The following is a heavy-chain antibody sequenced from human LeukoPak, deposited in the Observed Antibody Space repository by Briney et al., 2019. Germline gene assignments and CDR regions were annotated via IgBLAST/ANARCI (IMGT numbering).Heavy chain of an antibody. V-gene: IGHV1-18*01. Sequence: GGSVKVSCKASGYIFTTYGISWVRQAPGQGLEWMGWISGYKDDTNYAQKLQGRVTMTTDTSTSTAYMELRSLTSDDTAVYYCARDHGFSGGSYFDTFDIWGRGTMVTVSS. D-gene: IGHD1-26*01. CDR2: ISGYKDDT. CDR3: ARDHGFSGGSYFDTFDI. CDR1: GYIFTTYG. J-gene: IGHJ3*02.